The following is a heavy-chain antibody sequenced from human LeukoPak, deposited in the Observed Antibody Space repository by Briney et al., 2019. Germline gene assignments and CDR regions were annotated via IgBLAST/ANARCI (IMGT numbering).Heavy chain of an antibody. CDR3: AKVAEMDTILGKFDN. J-gene: IGHJ5*02. CDR2: ISGNGGRT. D-gene: IGHD5-24*01. CDR1: GLTFSSYA. Sequence: GGSLRLSCAASGLTFSSYAMSWVRQAPGKGLEWVSAISGNGGRTYYADSVKGRFTISRDNSRNTLLLQMNSLRAEDTAAYYCAKVAEMDTILGKFDNWGQGTLVTVSS. V-gene: IGHV3-23*01.